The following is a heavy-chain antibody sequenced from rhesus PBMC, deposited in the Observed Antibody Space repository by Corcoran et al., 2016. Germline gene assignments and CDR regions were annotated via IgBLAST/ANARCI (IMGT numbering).Heavy chain of an antibody. J-gene: IGHJ4*01. V-gene: IGHV4-65*01. Sequence: QVQLQESGPGLVKPSETLSLTCAVSGGSISSSNWWSWIRQPPGKGLEWIGYISGSSGSTYYNPSLKSRVTMSTDTSKNQFSLKLSSVTAADTAVYYCARGYTIFGLVTTFDYWGQGVLVTVSS. CDR3: ARGYTIFGLVTTFDY. CDR1: GGSISSSNW. D-gene: IGHD3-3*01. CDR2: ISGSSGST.